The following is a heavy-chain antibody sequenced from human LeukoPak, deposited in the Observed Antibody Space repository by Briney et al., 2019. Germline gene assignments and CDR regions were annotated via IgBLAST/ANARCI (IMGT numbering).Heavy chain of an antibody. V-gene: IGHV3-21*01. J-gene: IGHJ5*02. CDR3: ARDLLELNWFDP. CDR1: GFTFSSYS. D-gene: IGHD1-7*01. CDR2: ISSSSSYI. Sequence: GWSLRLSCAASGFTFSSYSMNWVRQAPGKGLEWVSSISSSSSYIYYADSVKGRFTISRDNAKNSLYLQMNSLRAEDTAVYYCARDLLELNWFDPWGQGTLVTVSS.